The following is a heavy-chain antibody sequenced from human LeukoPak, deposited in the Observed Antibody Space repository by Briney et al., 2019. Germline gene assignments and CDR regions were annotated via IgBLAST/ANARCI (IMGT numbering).Heavy chain of an antibody. Sequence: ASVKVFCKVSGYTLTELSMHWVRQAPGKGLEWMGGFDHEDGATIYAQKFQGRATMTEDTATDTAYMDLTSLRSEDLAVNYCAARTVRGFDYYGSGSYRSWGQGTLVTVSS. V-gene: IGHV1-24*01. CDR2: FDHEDGAT. D-gene: IGHD3-10*01. CDR3: AARTVRGFDYYGSGSYRS. CDR1: GYTLTELS. J-gene: IGHJ4*02.